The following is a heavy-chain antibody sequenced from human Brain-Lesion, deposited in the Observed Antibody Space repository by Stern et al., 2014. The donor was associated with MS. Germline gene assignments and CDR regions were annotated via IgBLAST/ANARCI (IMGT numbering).Heavy chain of an antibody. D-gene: IGHD2-2*01. V-gene: IGHV4-61*02. CDR3: ARGRVVPGFQYYATDV. J-gene: IGHJ6*02. CDR1: GGSISSGGYY. CDR2: IFNRGSP. Sequence: QVQLVESGPGLVKPSQTLSLSCTVSGGSISSGGYYWSWIRQPAGKGLEWIGRIFNRGSPSYTPPLKSRVTISIDTSKNQFSLRLNSMTAADTAVYYCARGRVVPGFQYYATDVWGQGTTVIVSS.